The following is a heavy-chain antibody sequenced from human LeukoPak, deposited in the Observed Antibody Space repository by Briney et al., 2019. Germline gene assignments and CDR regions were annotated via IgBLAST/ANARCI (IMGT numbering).Heavy chain of an antibody. D-gene: IGHD4-23*01. J-gene: IGHJ4*02. CDR3: ARGTAVKALYDY. Sequence: SETLSLTCAVYGGSFSGYYWSWIRQPPGKGLEWIGEINHSGNTNYNPSLKSRVTISVDTSKNQFSLKLSSVTAADTAVYYCARGTAVKALYDYWGQGTLVTVSS. CDR1: GGSFSGYY. CDR2: INHSGNT. V-gene: IGHV4-34*01.